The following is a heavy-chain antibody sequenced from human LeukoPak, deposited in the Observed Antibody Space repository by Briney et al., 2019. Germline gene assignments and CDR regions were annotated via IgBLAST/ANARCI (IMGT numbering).Heavy chain of an antibody. Sequence: ASVKVSCKASGYTFTDYFMHWVRQAPGQGLEWMGWINPNSGGTNYGQKLQGRVTMTRDTSISTAYMELSRLRSDDTAVYYCARLGYYYYYMDVWGKGTTVTVSS. J-gene: IGHJ6*03. CDR1: GYTFTDYF. V-gene: IGHV1-2*02. CDR2: INPNSGGT. CDR3: ARLGYYYYYMDV.